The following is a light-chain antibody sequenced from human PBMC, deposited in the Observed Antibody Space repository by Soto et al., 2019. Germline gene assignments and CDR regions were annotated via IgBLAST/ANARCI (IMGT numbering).Light chain of an antibody. J-gene: IGKJ1*01. CDR3: QQYGTSPAT. Sequence: EIVLTQSPVTLSLSPGDRSTLSCSASQTVSSNFLAWYQQRPAQAPRLLIHGASTRATGITDRFSGSVSGTDFTLIISGLEPEDFAVYYCQQYGTSPATFGQGTKV. V-gene: IGKV3-20*01. CDR1: QTVSSNF. CDR2: GAS.